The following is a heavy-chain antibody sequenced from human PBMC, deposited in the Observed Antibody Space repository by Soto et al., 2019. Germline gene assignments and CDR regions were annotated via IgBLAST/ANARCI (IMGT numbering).Heavy chain of an antibody. Sequence: QVQLQQWGAGLLKPSETLSLTCAVYGGSFSGYQWSWIRQTPGKGLEWIGEINDSGNIHYNPSLKSRVTIFLGTPTKQISLKLSSVTDADTAVYYCARGLTLWFGELSRRGGYYYYMDVWGKGTTVIVSS. CDR3: ARGLTLWFGELSRRGGYYYYMDV. J-gene: IGHJ6*03. CDR1: GGSFSGYQ. D-gene: IGHD3-10*01. V-gene: IGHV4-34*01. CDR2: INDSGNI.